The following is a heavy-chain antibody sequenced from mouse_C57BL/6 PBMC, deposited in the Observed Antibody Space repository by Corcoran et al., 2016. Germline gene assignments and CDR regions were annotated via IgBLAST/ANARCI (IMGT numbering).Heavy chain of an antibody. V-gene: IGHV1-81*01. D-gene: IGHD3-1*01. CDR3: ERHSSYAMDY. CDR1: GYIFTSYA. J-gene: IGHJ4*01. Sequence: QVQLQQSGTELARPGASVKLSCKASGYIFTSYAISWMKQRTGQGLEWIGEMDPRSGDTYYNEKFKGKATLTADKSSSRAYMELRSLTFEDSAVYFCERHSSYAMDYWGQGTSVTVSS. CDR2: MDPRSGDT.